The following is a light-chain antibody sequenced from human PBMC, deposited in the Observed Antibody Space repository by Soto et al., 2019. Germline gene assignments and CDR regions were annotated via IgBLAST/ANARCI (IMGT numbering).Light chain of an antibody. CDR1: QNVGIS. V-gene: IGKV1-5*01. CDR3: QQYNSHSLT. CDR2: EAS. J-gene: IGKJ1*01. Sequence: DIQMTQSPSTLSASVGDNVTFTCRASQNVGISLAWYQQKPGKAPKLLISEASNLESGVPSRFSGSGSGTEFTLVVNTLRPDDFATYFCQQYNSHSLTFGQGTKVEVK.